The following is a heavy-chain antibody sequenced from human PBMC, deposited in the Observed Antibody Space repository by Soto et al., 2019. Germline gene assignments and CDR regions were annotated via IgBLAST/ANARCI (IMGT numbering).Heavy chain of an antibody. CDR2: ISVDSGNT. Sequence: QVQLVQSGAELKQPGASAKVSCKASGYIFTSYGISWVRQAPGQGLEWMAWISVDSGNTNYAQNFQGRVTMTTDTSASTSHMELRSLRSDDSAVYYCARFNGSGTNYYMDAWGKWTTVIVSS. D-gene: IGHD3-10*01. J-gene: IGHJ6*03. V-gene: IGHV1-18*01. CDR1: GYIFTSYG. CDR3: ARFNGSGTNYYMDA.